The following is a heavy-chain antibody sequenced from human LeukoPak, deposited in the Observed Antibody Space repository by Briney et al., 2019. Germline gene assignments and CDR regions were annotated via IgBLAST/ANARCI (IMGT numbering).Heavy chain of an antibody. CDR2: INPSGGST. CDR1: GYTFTSYY. D-gene: IGHD3-22*01. Sequence: WASVKVSCKASGYTFTSYYMHWVRQTPGQGLEWMGIINPSGGSTSYAQKFQGRVTMTRDMSTSTVYMELSSLRSEDTAVYYCARAISRAVVITGGPYYMDVWGKGTTVTVSS. V-gene: IGHV1-46*01. J-gene: IGHJ6*03. CDR3: ARAISRAVVITGGPYYMDV.